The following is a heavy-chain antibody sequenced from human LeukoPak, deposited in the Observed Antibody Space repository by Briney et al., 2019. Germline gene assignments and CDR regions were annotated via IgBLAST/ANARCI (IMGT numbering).Heavy chain of an antibody. CDR2: ISGNGGST. CDR1: GFTFRDYA. J-gene: IGHJ6*02. CDR3: AMRPADCSSSSCPTINRYYYGMDV. D-gene: IGHD2-15*01. V-gene: IGHV3-23*01. Sequence: GGSLRLSCAASGFTFRDYAMSWVRQAPGKGLEWVAAISGNGGSTYYADSVKGRFTISRDNTKNTLHLQLNSLRDEDTAMYYCAMRPADCSSSSCPTINRYYYGMDVWGQGTTVIVSS.